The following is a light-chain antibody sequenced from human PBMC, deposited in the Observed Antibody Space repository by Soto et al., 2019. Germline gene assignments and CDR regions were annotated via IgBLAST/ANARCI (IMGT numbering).Light chain of an antibody. CDR1: QTINTW. V-gene: IGKV1-5*01. Sequence: GDRVTIRCLTSQTINTWVARHQRKQGKSPKRLVYDASTLQSGVVSTFSSSGSGTEFTLIISGLQPDDSATYYCLHDYNYPWTVGQGTKVDI. J-gene: IGKJ1*01. CDR2: DAS. CDR3: LHDYNYPWT.